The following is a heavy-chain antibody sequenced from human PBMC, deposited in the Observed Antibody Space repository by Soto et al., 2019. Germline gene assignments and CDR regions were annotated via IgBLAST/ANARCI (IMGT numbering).Heavy chain of an antibody. Sequence: EVQLVESGGDLVQPGGSLRLSCAASGFTFSTYWMHWVRQAPVKGLLWVSRIKTDGTYATYADSVKGRFTISRDNAKNTLYLQMKSLRVEAAAVYYCAAGGSGYYANWGQGTLVPVSS. CDR1: GFTFSTYW. J-gene: IGHJ4*02. CDR3: AAGGSGYYAN. D-gene: IGHD3-22*01. V-gene: IGHV3-74*01. CDR2: IKTDGTYA.